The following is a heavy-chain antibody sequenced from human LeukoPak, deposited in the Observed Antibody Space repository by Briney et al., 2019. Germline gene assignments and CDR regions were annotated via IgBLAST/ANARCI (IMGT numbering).Heavy chain of an antibody. CDR3: AKDPQDYYYGSGSYYPPYFDY. V-gene: IGHV3-23*01. J-gene: IGHJ4*02. CDR2: ISGSGGST. D-gene: IGHD3-10*01. Sequence: GGSLRLSCAASGFTFSSYAMSWVRQAPGKGLEWVSAISGSGGSTYYADSVKGRFTISRDNSKNTLYLQMNSLRAEDTAVYYCAKDPQDYYYGSGSYYPPYFDYWGQGTLVTVSP. CDR1: GFTFSSYA.